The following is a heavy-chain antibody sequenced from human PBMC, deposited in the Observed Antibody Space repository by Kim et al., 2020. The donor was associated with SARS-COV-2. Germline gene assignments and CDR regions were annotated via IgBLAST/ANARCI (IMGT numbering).Heavy chain of an antibody. CDR2: ISTHSGET. CDR1: GYTFTNYG. J-gene: IGHJ6*02. V-gene: IGHV1-18*01. Sequence: ASVKVSCKASGYTFTNYGISWVRQAPGQGLEWVGWISTHSGETQYAQRVQGIVTLTRDTLTTTVYMDLDRLTSDDTGIYYCARSRYPGAYFGLHVWGQGTTITIS. CDR3: ARSRYPGAYFGLHV. D-gene: IGHD2-2*01.